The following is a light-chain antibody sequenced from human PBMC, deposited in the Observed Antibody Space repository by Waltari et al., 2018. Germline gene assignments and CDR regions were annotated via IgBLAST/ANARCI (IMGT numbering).Light chain of an antibody. CDR1: QSVSRS. J-gene: IGKJ1*01. V-gene: IGKV3-20*01. Sequence: IVLTQSPGTLSLSPGERATLPCRASQSVSRSLAWYQQKPGQAPRLLIYDASSRATGIPDRFSGSGSGTDFSLTSSRLEPEDFAVYYCQKYGSRPATFGQGTKVEIK. CDR2: DAS. CDR3: QKYGSRPAT.